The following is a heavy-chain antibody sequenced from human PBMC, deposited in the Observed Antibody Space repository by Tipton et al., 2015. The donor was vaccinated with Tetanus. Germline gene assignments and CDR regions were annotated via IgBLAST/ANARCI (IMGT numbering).Heavy chain of an antibody. V-gene: IGHV3-23*01. Sequence: SLRLSCAASGFIFSSYAMHWVRQAPGKGLEWLSAFSGSGGSTYYADSVKGRFTISRDNSKNTLYLQRNSLRAEDTAVYYCAKDVSRGWYGEDYFDYWGQGTLVTVSS. CDR3: AKDVSRGWYGEDYFDY. J-gene: IGHJ4*02. CDR2: FSGSGGST. D-gene: IGHD6-19*01. CDR1: GFIFSSYA.